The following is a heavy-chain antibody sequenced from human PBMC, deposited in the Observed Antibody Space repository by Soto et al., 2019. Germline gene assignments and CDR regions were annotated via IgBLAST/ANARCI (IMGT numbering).Heavy chain of an antibody. D-gene: IGHD2-21*02. CDR3: ASPASYCGGDCSAS. CDR1: GDSTTTFY. V-gene: IGHV4-39*01. J-gene: IGHJ5*02. CDR2: IHRSGNT. Sequence: SETLSLTCTVSGDSTTTFYWGWVRQPPGKGLEWIASIHRSGNTYYSPSLKSRITISVDTSKNQFSLKLSSVTAADTAVYYCASPASYCGGDCSASWGQGTLVTVSS.